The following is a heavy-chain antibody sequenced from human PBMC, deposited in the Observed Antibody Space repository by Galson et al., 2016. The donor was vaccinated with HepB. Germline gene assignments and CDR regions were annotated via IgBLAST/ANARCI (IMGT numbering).Heavy chain of an antibody. J-gene: IGHJ3*01. CDR1: GFTFSSYW. CDR2: IKQDGSEK. CDR3: ARGGPGGFDL. D-gene: IGHD4-23*01. Sequence: SLRLSCAASGFTFSSYWMSWVRQAPGKGLEWVANIKQDGSEKSYVDSVKGRCTISRDNAKNSLHLQMNSLRAVDTAMYYCARGGPGGFDLWGQGTKVTVPS. V-gene: IGHV3-7*01.